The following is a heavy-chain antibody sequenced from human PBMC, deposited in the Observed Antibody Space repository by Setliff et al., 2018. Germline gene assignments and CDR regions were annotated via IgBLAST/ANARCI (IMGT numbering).Heavy chain of an antibody. D-gene: IGHD3-16*01. Sequence: ETLSLTCTVSGASITNINYYWGLIRQPPGKGLEWIGSIFYSGRTFYNPSRKSRVTISVDTSKNQLSLTLSSVTAADTAVYYCARLPNYVWGSPVDYWGQGTLVTVSS. CDR1: GASITNINYY. CDR3: ARLPNYVWGSPVDY. CDR2: IFYSGRT. V-gene: IGHV4-39*01. J-gene: IGHJ4*02.